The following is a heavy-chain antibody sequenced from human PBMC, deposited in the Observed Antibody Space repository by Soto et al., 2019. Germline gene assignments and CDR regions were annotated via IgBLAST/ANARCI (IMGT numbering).Heavy chain of an antibody. CDR3: ARVVTPYNWFDP. J-gene: IGHJ5*02. CDR2: IIPIFGTA. D-gene: IGHD4-4*01. Sequence: SVKVSCKASGGTFSSYAISWVRQAPGQGLEWMGGIIPIFGTANYAQKFQGRVTITADESTSTAYMELSSLRSEDTAVYYCARVVTPYNWFDPWGQGTLVTISS. CDR1: GGTFSSYA. V-gene: IGHV1-69*13.